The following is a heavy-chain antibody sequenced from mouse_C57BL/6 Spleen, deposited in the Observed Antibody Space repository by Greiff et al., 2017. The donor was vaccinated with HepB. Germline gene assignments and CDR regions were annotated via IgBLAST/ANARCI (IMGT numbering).Heavy chain of an antibody. Sequence: VKVVESGAELVKPGASVKMSCKASGYTFTTYPIEWMKQNHGKSLEWIGNFHPYNDDTKYNEKFKGKATLTVEKSSSTVYLELSRLTSDDSAVYYCARGGGSSYWYFDVWGTGTTVTVSS. V-gene: IGHV1-47*01. D-gene: IGHD1-1*01. CDR1: GYTFTTYP. J-gene: IGHJ1*03. CDR2: FHPYNDDT. CDR3: ARGGGSSYWYFDV.